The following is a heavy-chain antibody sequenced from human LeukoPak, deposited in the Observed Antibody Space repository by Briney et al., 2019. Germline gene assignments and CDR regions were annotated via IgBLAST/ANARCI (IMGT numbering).Heavy chain of an antibody. CDR1: GFTFSSYA. CDR2: ISGSGGST. D-gene: IGHD3-22*01. V-gene: IGHV3-23*01. CDR3: ARARYDSSGYYPLGDY. Sequence: PGGSLRLSCAASGFTFSSYAMSWVRQAPGKGLEWVSAISGSGGSTYYADSLKGRFTISRDNAKNSLYLQMNSLRAEDTAVYYCARARYDSSGYYPLGDYWGQGTLVTVSS. J-gene: IGHJ4*02.